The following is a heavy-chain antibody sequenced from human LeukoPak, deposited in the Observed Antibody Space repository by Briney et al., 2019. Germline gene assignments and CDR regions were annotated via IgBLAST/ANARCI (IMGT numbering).Heavy chain of an antibody. CDR1: GFTFNSYA. D-gene: IGHD5-18*01. CDR2: ISLDGSNK. CDR3: ARDPRYTYGFVFDY. J-gene: IGHJ4*02. Sequence: GGSPRLSCAASGFTFNSYALHWARQAPGKGLEWVAVISLDGSNKYYSDSVKGRFTISRDNSKNTLYLHMNSLIPEDTAMYYGARDPRYTYGFVFDYWGQGTLVTVSP. V-gene: IGHV3-30*04.